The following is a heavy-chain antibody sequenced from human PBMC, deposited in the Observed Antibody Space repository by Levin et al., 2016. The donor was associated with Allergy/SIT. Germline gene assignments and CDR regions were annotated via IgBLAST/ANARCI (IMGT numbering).Heavy chain of an antibody. J-gene: IGHJ4*02. CDR2: INHSGST. CDR3: ARAANDYVWGSYRNPLAY. D-gene: IGHD3-16*02. V-gene: IGHV4-34*01. Sequence: RQAPGKGLEWIGEINHSGSTNHNPSLKSRVTISVDTSKNQFSLKLSSVTAADTAVYYCARAANDYVWGSYRNPLAYWGQGTLVTVSS.